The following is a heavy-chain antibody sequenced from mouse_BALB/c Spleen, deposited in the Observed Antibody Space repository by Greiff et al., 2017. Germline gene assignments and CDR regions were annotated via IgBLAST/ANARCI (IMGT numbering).Heavy chain of an antibody. V-gene: IGHV1-87*01. J-gene: IGHJ3*01. D-gene: IGHD2-14*01. CDR3: ARHRTFAY. CDR2: IYPGDGDT. Sequence: VQLQESGAELARPGASVKLSCKASGYTFTSYWMQWVKQRPGQGLEWIGAIYPGDGDTRYTQKFKGKATLTADKSSSTAYMQLSSLASEDSAVYYCARHRTFAYWGQGTLVTVSA. CDR1: GYTFTSYW.